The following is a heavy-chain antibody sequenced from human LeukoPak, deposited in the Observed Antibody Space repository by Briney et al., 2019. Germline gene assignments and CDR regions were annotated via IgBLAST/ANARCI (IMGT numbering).Heavy chain of an antibody. J-gene: IGHJ4*02. CDR1: GYTFTGYY. CDR3: ARERVYYYDSSGYSIFDY. V-gene: IGHV1-2*02. Sequence: ASVKVSCKASGYTFTGYYMHWVRQAPGQGLEWMGWINPNSGGTNYAQKFQGRVTMTRDTSISTAYMELSRLRSDDTAVYYCARERVYYYDSSGYSIFDYWGQGTLVTVSS. CDR2: INPNSGGT. D-gene: IGHD3-22*01.